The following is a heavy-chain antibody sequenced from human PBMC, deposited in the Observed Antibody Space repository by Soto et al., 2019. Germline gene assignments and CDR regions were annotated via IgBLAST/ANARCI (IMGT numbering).Heavy chain of an antibody. CDR2: ISYDGSNK. J-gene: IGHJ4*02. Sequence: GGSLRLSCAASGFTFSSYGMHWVRQAPGKGLEWVAVISYDGSNKYYADSVKGRFTISRDNSKNTLYLQMNSLRAEDTAVYYCAKDSHYYDSSGYEYFDYWGQGTLVTVSS. V-gene: IGHV3-30*18. D-gene: IGHD3-22*01. CDR1: GFTFSSYG. CDR3: AKDSHYYDSSGYEYFDY.